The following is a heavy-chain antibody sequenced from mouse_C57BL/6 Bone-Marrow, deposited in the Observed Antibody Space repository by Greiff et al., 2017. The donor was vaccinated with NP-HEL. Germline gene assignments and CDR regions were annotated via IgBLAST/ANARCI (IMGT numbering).Heavy chain of an antibody. CDR2: INPGSGGT. J-gene: IGHJ2*01. CDR1: GYAFTNYL. CDR3: ARWGRGVFDY. V-gene: IGHV1-54*01. Sequence: QVQLKESGAELVRPGTSVKVSCKASGYAFTNYLIEWVKQRPGQGLEWIGVINPGSGGTNYNEKFKGKATLTADKSSSTAYMQLSSLTSEDSAVYFCARWGRGVFDYWGQGTTLTVSS.